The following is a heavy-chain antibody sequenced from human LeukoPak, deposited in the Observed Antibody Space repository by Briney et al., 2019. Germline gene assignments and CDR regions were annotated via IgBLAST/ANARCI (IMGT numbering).Heavy chain of an antibody. CDR1: GASISSYY. J-gene: IGHJ1*01. CDR3: ARGGWYPESFQH. Sequence: SETLSLTCTVSGASISSYYWSWIRQPPGKGLEWIGYIYYSGSTNYNPSLKSRVTISVDTSKNQFSLKLSSVTAADTAVYYCARGGWYPESFQHWGQGALVTVSS. CDR2: IYYSGST. V-gene: IGHV4-59*01. D-gene: IGHD6-19*01.